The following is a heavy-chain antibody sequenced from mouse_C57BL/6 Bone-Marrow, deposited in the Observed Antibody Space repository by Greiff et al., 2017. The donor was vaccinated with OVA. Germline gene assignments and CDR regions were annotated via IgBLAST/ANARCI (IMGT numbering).Heavy chain of an antibody. CDR3: ARHEEFVLGTTVVEWYFDV. V-gene: IGHV1-62-2*01. CDR2: FYPGSGSI. CDR1: GYTFTEYT. Sequence: VQLQQSGAELVKPGASVKLSCKASGYTFTEYTIHWVKQRSGQGLEWIGWFYPGSGSIKYNEKFKDKATLTADKSSSTVSMELSRLTSEDSAVYFCARHEEFVLGTTVVEWYFDVWGTGTTFTVSS. J-gene: IGHJ1*03. D-gene: IGHD1-1*01.